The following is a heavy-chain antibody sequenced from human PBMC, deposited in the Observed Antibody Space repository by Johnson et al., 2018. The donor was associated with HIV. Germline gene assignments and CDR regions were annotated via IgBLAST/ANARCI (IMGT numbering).Heavy chain of an antibody. CDR3: PVDTEAFDI. CDR2: IKQDGGEK. J-gene: IGHJ3*02. CDR1: GFTFSSYW. D-gene: IGHD1-14*01. V-gene: IGHV3-7*05. Sequence: VQLVESGGGVVQPGGSLRLSCAASGFTFSSYWMSWVRQAPGKGLEWVANIKQDGGEKYYVDFVKGRFTISRDNAKKSLHLQMNSLRAEDTAVYYCPVDTEAFDIWGQGTLVIVSS.